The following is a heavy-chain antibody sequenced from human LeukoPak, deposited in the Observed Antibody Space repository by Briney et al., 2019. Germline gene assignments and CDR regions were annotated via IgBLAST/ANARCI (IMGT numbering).Heavy chain of an antibody. V-gene: IGHV1-2*02. Sequence: ASVKVSCKASGYTFTGYYMHWVRQAPGQGLEWMGWINPNRGGTDYAQKCQGRVTMTRDTSISTAYMELSRLRYDDTAVYYCASGYRFRNWGQGTLVTVSS. CDR3: ASGYRFRN. CDR1: GYTFTGYY. CDR2: INPNRGGT. J-gene: IGHJ4*02. D-gene: IGHD5-18*01.